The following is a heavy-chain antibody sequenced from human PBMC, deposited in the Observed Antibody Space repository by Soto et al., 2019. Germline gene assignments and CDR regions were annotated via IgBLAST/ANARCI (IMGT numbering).Heavy chain of an antibody. J-gene: IGHJ5*02. V-gene: IGHV1-69*06. CDR1: GSTFSSYA. CDR2: IIPMMNSP. D-gene: IGHD3-3*01. CDR3: ARGVYDFWSCHHRRGGFDP. Sequence: QVQLVQSGAQVKKPGSSVKVSCKASGSTFSSYAIHWVRQAPGQGLEWMGGIIPMMNSPNYAQNFQGRVKKFQGRVTITADKSTSTAYMELTSLRSDDTAVYYCARGVYDFWSCHHRRGGFDPWGQGTLVIVSS.